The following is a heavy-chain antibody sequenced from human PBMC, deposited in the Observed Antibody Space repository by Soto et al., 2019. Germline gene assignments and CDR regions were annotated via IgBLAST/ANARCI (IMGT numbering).Heavy chain of an antibody. Sequence: ASVKVSCKASGRTFNNYAISWVRQAPGIGFEWLGVIIPIGGTPEHAQKFQGRVTISADGSTNTAYMELSSLRSEDTAVYYCATNYYDGSGHYFIFEHWGQGTLVTVSS. CDR2: IIPIGGTP. J-gene: IGHJ4*02. V-gene: IGHV1-69*13. CDR3: ATNYYDGSGHYFIFEH. CDR1: GRTFNNYA. D-gene: IGHD3-22*01.